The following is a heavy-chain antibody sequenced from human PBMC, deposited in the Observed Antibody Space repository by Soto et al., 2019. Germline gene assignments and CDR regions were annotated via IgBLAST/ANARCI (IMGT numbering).Heavy chain of an antibody. J-gene: IGHJ6*02. CDR1: GFTFSSYG. Sequence: PGGSLRLSCAASGFTFSSYGMHWVRQAPGKGLEWVSSISNSSSNIYYADSVKGRFTISRDNAKNSLYLQMNSLRAEDTAVYYCARGYYDILTGYRDYYYGMDVWGQGTTVTVSS. D-gene: IGHD3-9*01. CDR3: ARGYYDILTGYRDYYYGMDV. V-gene: IGHV3-21*01. CDR2: ISNSSSNI.